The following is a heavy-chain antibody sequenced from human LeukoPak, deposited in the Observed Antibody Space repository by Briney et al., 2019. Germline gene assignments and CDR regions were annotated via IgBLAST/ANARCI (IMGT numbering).Heavy chain of an antibody. CDR2: ISRSSSYT. D-gene: IGHD3-3*01. J-gene: IGHJ4*02. CDR1: GFTFSSYG. Sequence: GGSLRLSCAASGFTFSSYGMHWVRQAPGKGLEWVSSISRSSSYTNYADSLKGRFTISRDNAKNSVYLQMNSLRAEDTAVYYCARVYQGVAIFDGIDYWGQGTLVTVSS. V-gene: IGHV3-21*01. CDR3: ARVYQGVAIFDGIDY.